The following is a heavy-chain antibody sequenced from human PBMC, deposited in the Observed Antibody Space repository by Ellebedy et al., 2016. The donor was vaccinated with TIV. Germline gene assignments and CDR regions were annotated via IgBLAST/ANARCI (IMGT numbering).Heavy chain of an antibody. CDR1: GYSFTSYW. Sequence: GESLKISCKGSGYSFTSYWIGWVRQMPGKGLEWMGIIYPGDSDTRYSPSFQGQFTISIDKSISTAYLQWGSLKASDTAMIYCARSPGYWTNGVCYDYWGLGTLVTVSS. D-gene: IGHD2-8*01. J-gene: IGHJ4*02. CDR2: IYPGDSDT. V-gene: IGHV5-51*01. CDR3: ARSPGYWTNGVCYDY.